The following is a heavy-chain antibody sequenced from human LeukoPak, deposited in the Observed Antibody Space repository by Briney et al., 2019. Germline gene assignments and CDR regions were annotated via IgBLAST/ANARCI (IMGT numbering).Heavy chain of an antibody. CDR3: ARSRILTGPVFDY. CDR2: ISAYNGNT. V-gene: IGHV1-18*01. Sequence: ASVKVSCKASGYTFISYGMSWVRQAPGQGLEWMGWISAYNGNTNYTQKLQGRVTMTTDTSTSTAYMELRSLRSDDTAVYYCARSRILTGPVFDYWGQGTLVTVSS. CDR1: GYTFISYG. J-gene: IGHJ4*02. D-gene: IGHD3-9*01.